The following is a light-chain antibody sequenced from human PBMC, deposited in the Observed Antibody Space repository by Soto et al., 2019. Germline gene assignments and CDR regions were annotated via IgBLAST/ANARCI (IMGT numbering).Light chain of an antibody. CDR3: QQTYSTPWT. Sequence: DIQMTQSPSSLSASMGDRVSITCRASQSIGTDLNWYQQKPGKATKLLIYGASTLQGGVPSRFSGSVSGTEFTLTISSLQPGDLATYFCQQTYSTPWTFGQGTKVDI. V-gene: IGKV1-39*01. CDR1: QSIGTD. CDR2: GAS. J-gene: IGKJ1*01.